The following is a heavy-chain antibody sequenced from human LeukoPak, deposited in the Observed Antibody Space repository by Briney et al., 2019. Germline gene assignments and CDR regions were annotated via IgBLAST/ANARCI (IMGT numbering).Heavy chain of an antibody. CDR1: GFTFSRHW. CDR2: IKHDGSEK. V-gene: IGHV3-7*03. D-gene: IGHD3-22*01. CDR3: ATPLDYYDRSDSHQGGD. Sequence: PGGSLRLSCAASGFTFSRHWMTWVRQAPGKGLEWVANIKHDGSEKNYVDAVKGRFTISRDNAKNSLYLQMSSLRAEDTAVYYCATPLDYYDRSDSHQGGDWGQGTLVTVSS. J-gene: IGHJ4*02.